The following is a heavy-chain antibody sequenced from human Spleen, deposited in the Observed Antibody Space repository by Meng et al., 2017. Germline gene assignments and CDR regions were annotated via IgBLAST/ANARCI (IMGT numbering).Heavy chain of an antibody. J-gene: IGHJ4*02. V-gene: IGHV4-59*01. CDR3: ARARPLDY. Sequence: SETLSLTCTVSGGSISSYYWSWIRQPPGKGLEWIGYIYYSGSTNYNPSLKSRVTISVDTSKNQFSLKLSSVTAADTAVYYCARARPLDYWGQGTQVTISS. CDR2: IYYSGST. CDR1: GGSISSYY.